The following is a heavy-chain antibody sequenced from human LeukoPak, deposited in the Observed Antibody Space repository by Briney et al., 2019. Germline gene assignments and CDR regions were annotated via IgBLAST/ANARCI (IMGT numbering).Heavy chain of an antibody. CDR3: ARSPASSWYESLNIYYYYYYGMDV. D-gene: IGHD6-13*01. CDR2: ISYDGSNK. Sequence: PGGSLRLSCAASGFTFSSYAMHWVRQAPGKGLEWVAVISYDGSNKYYADSVKGRFTISRDNSRNTLYLQTNSLRAEDTAVYYCARSPASSWYESLNIYYYYYYGMDVWGKGTTVTVSS. CDR1: GFTFSSYA. V-gene: IGHV3-30*04. J-gene: IGHJ6*04.